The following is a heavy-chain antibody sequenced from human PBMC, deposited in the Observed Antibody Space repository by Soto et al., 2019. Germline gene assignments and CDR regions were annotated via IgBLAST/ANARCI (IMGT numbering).Heavy chain of an antibody. J-gene: IGHJ4*02. CDR3: ARDTVTTKYYFDY. D-gene: IGHD4-17*01. CDR1: GFTFSTYA. Sequence: PGGSLRLSCAASGFTFSTYAMRWVRQAPGKGLEWVSAISGSAVTTYYADSVKGRFTISRDNAKNSLYLQMNSLRAEDTAVYYCARDTVTTKYYFDYWGQGTLVTVSS. CDR2: ISGSAVTT. V-gene: IGHV3-23*01.